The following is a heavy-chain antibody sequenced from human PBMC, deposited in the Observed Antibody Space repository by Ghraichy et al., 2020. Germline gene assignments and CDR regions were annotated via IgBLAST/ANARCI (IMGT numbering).Heavy chain of an antibody. V-gene: IGHV4-39*07. J-gene: IGHJ3*02. D-gene: IGHD6-19*01. Sequence: SETLSLTCTVSGGSISSSNYYWGRMRPPPGQGLEWIGSIYYSGITYSNPSRKSRVTISVDTTKNPFSLKLRSVTAADTAVYYCARGSGRRWLVLGSAFDIWCQGTMVTVSS. CDR2: IYYSGIT. CDR1: GGSISSSNYY. CDR3: ARGSGRRWLVLGSAFDI.